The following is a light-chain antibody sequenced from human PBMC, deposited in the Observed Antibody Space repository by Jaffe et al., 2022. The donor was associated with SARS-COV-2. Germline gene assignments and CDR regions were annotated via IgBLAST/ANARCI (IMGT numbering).Light chain of an antibody. V-gene: IGKV1-12*01. J-gene: IGKJ4*01. CDR1: RGIGTW. Sequence: EIQMTQSPPSVSASVGDRVTITCRASRGIGTWLAWYQQKRGEAPNLLIHSASTLRSGVPSRFSATGSGTDFTLTISGLQSEDFATYYCQQADDFPLTFGGGTKVESK. CDR2: SAS. CDR3: QQADDFPLT.